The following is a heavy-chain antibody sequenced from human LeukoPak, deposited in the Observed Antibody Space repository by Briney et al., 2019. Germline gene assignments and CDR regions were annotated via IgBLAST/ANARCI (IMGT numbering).Heavy chain of an antibody. V-gene: IGHV6-1*01. CDR2: TYYRSKWYN. CDR3: ARSRGIVGHAFEI. CDR1: GDSVSSNSGA. D-gene: IGHD1-26*01. Sequence: SQTLSLTCAISGDSVSSNSGAWSWIRQSPSRGLEWLGRTYYRSKWYNEFAVSVQSRITINPDTSKDQFSLQLNSVTPEDTAVYFCARSRGIVGHAFEIWGQGTMVTVSS. J-gene: IGHJ3*02.